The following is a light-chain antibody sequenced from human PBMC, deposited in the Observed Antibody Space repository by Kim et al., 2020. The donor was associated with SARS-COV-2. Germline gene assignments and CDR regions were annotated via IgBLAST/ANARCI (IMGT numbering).Light chain of an antibody. Sequence: SPGESATLSCRASQSGSSSYLAWYQQKPGQAPRLLIYGASSRATGIPDRFSGSGSGTDFTLTISRLEPEDFAVYYCQQYGSSPYTFGQGTKLEIK. CDR3: QQYGSSPYT. CDR2: GAS. J-gene: IGKJ2*01. V-gene: IGKV3-20*01. CDR1: QSGSSSY.